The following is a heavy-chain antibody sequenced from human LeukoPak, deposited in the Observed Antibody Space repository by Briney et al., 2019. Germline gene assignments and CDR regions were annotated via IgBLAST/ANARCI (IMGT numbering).Heavy chain of an antibody. Sequence: SETLSLTCTVSGGSISSGGYYWGWIRQHPGKGLEWIGYIYYSGSTNYNPSLKSRVTISVDTSKNQFYLKLSSVTAADTAVYYCARQLPPPKYFYGSETGWFDPWGQGTLVTVSS. CDR3: ARQLPPPKYFYGSETGWFDP. D-gene: IGHD3-10*01. V-gene: IGHV4-61*08. CDR2: IYYSGST. CDR1: GGSISSGGYY. J-gene: IGHJ5*02.